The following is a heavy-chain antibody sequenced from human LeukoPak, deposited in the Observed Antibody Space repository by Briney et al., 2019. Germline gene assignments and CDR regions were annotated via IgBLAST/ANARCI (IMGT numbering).Heavy chain of an antibody. J-gene: IGHJ4*02. CDR1: GGSISSSNW. D-gene: IGHD5-12*01. V-gene: IGHV4-4*02. CDR2: IYHSGST. CDR3: ASLGYSGYPASFDC. Sequence: SGTLSFTCAVSGGSISSSNWWSWVRQPPGKGLEWIGEIYHSGSTNYNPSLKSRVTISVDKSKNQFSLRLYSVTAADTAVYYCASLGYSGYPASFDCWGQGTLVTVSS.